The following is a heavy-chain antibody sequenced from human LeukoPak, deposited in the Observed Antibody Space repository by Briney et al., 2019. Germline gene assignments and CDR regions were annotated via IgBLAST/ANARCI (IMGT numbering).Heavy chain of an antibody. CDR3: VSSTGQQLIPYDY. CDR2: IYGAGAA. CDR1: GINVSANY. D-gene: IGHD6-13*01. V-gene: IGHV3-66*02. Sequence: GGSLRLSCAASGINVSANYMTWIRQAPGKGLEWVSLIYGAGAAYYAESVRGRFIFSRDNSKNTLFLQMNSLRAEDTAVYYCVSSTGQQLIPYDYWGQGTHVAVSS. J-gene: IGHJ4*02.